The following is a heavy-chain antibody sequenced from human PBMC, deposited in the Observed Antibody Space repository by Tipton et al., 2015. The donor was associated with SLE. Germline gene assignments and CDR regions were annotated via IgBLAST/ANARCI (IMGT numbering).Heavy chain of an antibody. D-gene: IGHD2-8*02. CDR2: IYYSGST. Sequence: LRLSCTVSGGSISSYYWSWIRQPPGKGLEWIGSIYYSGSTYYNPSLKSRVTISVDTSKNQFSLKLSSVTAADTAVYYCARQEDCTGGVCSIDYWGQGTLVTVSS. V-gene: IGHV4-59*08. CDR3: ARQEDCTGGVCSIDY. CDR1: GGSISSYY. J-gene: IGHJ4*02.